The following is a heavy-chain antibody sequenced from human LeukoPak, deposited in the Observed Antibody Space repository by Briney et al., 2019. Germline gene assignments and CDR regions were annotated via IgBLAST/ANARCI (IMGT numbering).Heavy chain of an antibody. J-gene: IGHJ4*02. V-gene: IGHV1-18*01. D-gene: IGHD5-18*01. CDR1: GYTFTTYG. CDR2: ISTYNGNT. Sequence: ASVKGSCKSSGYTFTTYGITWVRQAPGQGLECMGWISTYNGNTNYAQKLQGRVTMTTDTSTSTAYMELRSLRSDDTAMYYCARDRMDTGTYFDYWGQGTLVTVSS. CDR3: ARDRMDTGTYFDY.